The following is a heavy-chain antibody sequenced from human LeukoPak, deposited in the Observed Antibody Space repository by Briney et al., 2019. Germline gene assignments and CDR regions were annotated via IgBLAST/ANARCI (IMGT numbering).Heavy chain of an antibody. J-gene: IGHJ4*02. CDR1: GYSISSGYY. Sequence: SETLSLTCTVSGYSISSGYYWGWIRQPPGKGLEWIGRVYHSGSTYYNPSLKSRVTISVDTSKNQFSLKLSSVTAADTAVYYCARTGYYDFWSGYYRLDYWGQGTLVTVSS. CDR2: VYHSGST. V-gene: IGHV4-38-2*02. CDR3: ARTGYYDFWSGYYRLDY. D-gene: IGHD3-3*01.